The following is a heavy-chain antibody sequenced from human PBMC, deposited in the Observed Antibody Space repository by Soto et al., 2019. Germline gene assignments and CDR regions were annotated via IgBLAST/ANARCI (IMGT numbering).Heavy chain of an antibody. CDR2: ISGYNGYT. CDR1: GYNFNTYG. CDR3: ARDRDYSHTDADIDY. J-gene: IGHJ4*02. V-gene: IGHV1-18*01. D-gene: IGHD3-22*01. Sequence: QVQLVQSGAEVRRPGASVRISCKTSGYNFNTYGIIWVRQAPGQGLEWMGWISGYNGYTKYAESLEDRVTSSTDTSTTTAFLELRSLRSGDTALYFCARDRDYSHTDADIDYWGQGTLVSVSS.